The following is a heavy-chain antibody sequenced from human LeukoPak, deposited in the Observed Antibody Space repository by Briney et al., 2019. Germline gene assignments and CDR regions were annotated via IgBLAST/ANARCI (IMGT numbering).Heavy chain of an antibody. V-gene: IGHV4-59*01. D-gene: IGHD5/OR15-5a*01. CDR1: GDSTGSYH. CDR3: ARVASKGGMDV. CDR2: VNYTWNT. Sequence: SETLSLTCSVSGDSTGSYHWSWIRQPPRKGLEWIGHVNYTWNTKYNPPLTGRVSISLDRSKNQFALSLSSLTAADTAVYYCARVASKGGMDVWGQGTTVIVSS. J-gene: IGHJ6*02.